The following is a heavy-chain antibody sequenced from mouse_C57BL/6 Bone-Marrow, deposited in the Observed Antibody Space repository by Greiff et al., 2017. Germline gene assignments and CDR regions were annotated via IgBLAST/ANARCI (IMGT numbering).Heavy chain of an antibody. J-gene: IGHJ1*03. CDR3: ARPYDYWYFDG. CDR2: INPSTGGT. D-gene: IGHD2-3*01. V-gene: IGHV1-42*01. CDR1: GYSFTGYY. Sequence: VHVKQSGPELVKPGASVKISCKASGYSFTGYYMNWVKQSPEKSLEWIGEINPSTGGTTYNQKFKAKATLTVDKSSSTAYMQLNSLTSEDSAVYYCARPYDYWYFDGWGTGTTVTVSS.